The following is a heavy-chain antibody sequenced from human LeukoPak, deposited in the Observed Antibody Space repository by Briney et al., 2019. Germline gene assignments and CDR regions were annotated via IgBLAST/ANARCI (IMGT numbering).Heavy chain of an antibody. D-gene: IGHD3-22*01. J-gene: IGHJ5*02. CDR3: ARAGADYYDSSGYYYWFDP. Sequence: SVKVSCKASGGTFSSYAISWVRQAPGQGLEWMGGIIPIFGTANYAQKFQGRVTITADKSTSTAYMELSSLRSEDTAVYYCARAGADYYDSSGYYYWFDPWGQGTLVTVSS. V-gene: IGHV1-69*06. CDR1: GGTFSSYA. CDR2: IIPIFGTA.